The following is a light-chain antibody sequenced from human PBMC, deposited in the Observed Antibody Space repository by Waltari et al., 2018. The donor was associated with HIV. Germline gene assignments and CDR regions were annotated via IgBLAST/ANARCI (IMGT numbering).Light chain of an antibody. CDR3: AAWDDSLSGPWV. CDR2: RNN. CDR1: SSNIGSNY. Sequence: QSVLTQPPSVSGTPGQRVSISCSGSSSNIGSNYVYWYQQLPGTAPKLLIYRNNQRPSGVPDRSSGSKSGTSASLAISGLRSEDEADYYCAAWDDSLSGPWVFGGGTKLTVL. V-gene: IGLV1-47*01. J-gene: IGLJ3*02.